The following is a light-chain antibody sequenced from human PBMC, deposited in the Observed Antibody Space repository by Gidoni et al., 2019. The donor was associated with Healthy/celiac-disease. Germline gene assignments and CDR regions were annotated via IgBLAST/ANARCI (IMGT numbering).Light chain of an antibody. CDR3: QQRSNWPLLT. Sequence: EIVLTQSPATLSLSPGERATPPCRASQSVSSYLAWYQQKPGQAPRLLIYDASNRATGIPARFSGSGSGTDFTLTISSLEPEDFAVYYCQQRSNWPLLTFGGGTKVEIK. CDR1: QSVSSY. CDR2: DAS. V-gene: IGKV3-11*01. J-gene: IGKJ4*01.